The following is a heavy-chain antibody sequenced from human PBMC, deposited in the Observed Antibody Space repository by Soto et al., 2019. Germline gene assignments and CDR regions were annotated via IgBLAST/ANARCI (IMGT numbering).Heavy chain of an antibody. J-gene: IGHJ4*02. CDR3: ARGLIQLRGPGLFYFDY. CDR1: GGSISSGDYY. V-gene: IGHV4-30-4*01. CDR2: IYYSGST. Sequence: QVPLQESGPGLVKPSQTLSLTCTVSGGSISSGDYYWSWIRQPPGKGLEWIGYIYYSGSTYYNPSLKSRVTISVDTSKNQFSLKLSSVTAADTAVYYCARGLIQLRGPGLFYFDYWGQGTLVTVSS. D-gene: IGHD5-18*01.